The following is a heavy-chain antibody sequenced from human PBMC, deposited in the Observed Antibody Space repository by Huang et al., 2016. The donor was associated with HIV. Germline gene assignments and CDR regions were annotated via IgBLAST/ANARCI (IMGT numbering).Heavy chain of an antibody. CDR3: ARGDYYDSSGYHPGYFDY. J-gene: IGHJ4*02. CDR2: IRNDGMKK. V-gene: IGHV3-30*02. CDR1: GFILSNYG. Sequence: VQLIESGGGVVQPGKSLRLSCATSGFILSNYGMTWVRQGPGKGLKWVAFIRNDGMKKNYADSVRGRFTVGRDNGNNTLFLQMRSLGVDDTAVYYCARGDYYDSSGYHPGYFDYWGQGILVTVSS. D-gene: IGHD3-22*01.